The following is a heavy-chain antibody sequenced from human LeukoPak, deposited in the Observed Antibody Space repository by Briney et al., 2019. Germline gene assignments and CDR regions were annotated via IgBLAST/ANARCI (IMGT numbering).Heavy chain of an antibody. V-gene: IGHV1-2*02. Sequence: ASVKVSCKASGYTFTGYYMHWVRQAPGQGLEWMGWINPNSGGTNYAQKFQGRVTMTRDTSISTAYMELSRLRSDDTAVYYCARWHCIMATIKGRCAFDIWGQGTMVTVSS. CDR1: GYTFTGYY. CDR2: INPNSGGT. D-gene: IGHD5-12*01. J-gene: IGHJ3*02. CDR3: ARWHCIMATIKGRCAFDI.